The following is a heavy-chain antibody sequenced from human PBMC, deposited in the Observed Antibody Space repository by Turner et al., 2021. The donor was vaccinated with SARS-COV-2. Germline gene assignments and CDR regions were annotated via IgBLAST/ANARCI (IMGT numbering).Heavy chain of an antibody. J-gene: IGHJ6*02. D-gene: IGHD1-1*01. CDR3: ARHQGSTSGYDHGMNV. CDR1: GGSISSKS. V-gene: IGHV4-59*08. CDR2: FYKIGSI. Sequence: QVQLQESGPGLVRPSEPLSLTCTVPGGSISSKSWSWIRQSPGRGLEWIGYFYKIGSIDYNPTLRSRVTISVDTSKNQLSLNLISMTAADTAVYYCARHQGSTSGYDHGMNVWGQGTAVIVSS.